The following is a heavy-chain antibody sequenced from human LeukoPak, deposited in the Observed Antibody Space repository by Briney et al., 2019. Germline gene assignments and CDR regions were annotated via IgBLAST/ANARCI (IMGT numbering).Heavy chain of an antibody. CDR2: ISSSSSYI. CDR1: GFTFSSYS. CDR3: ARQHAKKGGSGSHYNVRFDAFDI. V-gene: IGHV3-21*01. J-gene: IGHJ3*02. Sequence: GWSLRLSCAASGFTFSSYSMNWVRQAPGKGLEWVSSISSSSSYIYYADSVKGRFTISRDNAKNSLYLQMNSLRAEDTAVYYCARQHAKKGGSGSHYNVRFDAFDIWGQGTVVTVSS. D-gene: IGHD3-10*01.